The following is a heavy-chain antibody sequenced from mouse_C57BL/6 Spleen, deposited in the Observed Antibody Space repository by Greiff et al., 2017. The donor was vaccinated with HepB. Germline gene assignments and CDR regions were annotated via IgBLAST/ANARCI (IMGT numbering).Heavy chain of an antibody. J-gene: IGHJ2*01. V-gene: IGHV1-50*01. CDR2: IDPSDSYT. CDR3: ARLGYYGSSRYFDY. CDR1: GYTFTSYW. Sequence: VQLQQPGAELVKPGASVKLSCKASGYTFTSYWMQWVKQRPGQGLEWIGEIDPSDSYTNYNQKFKGKATLTVDTSSSTAYMQLSSLTSEDSAVYYCARLGYYGSSRYFDYWGQGTTLTVSS. D-gene: IGHD1-1*01.